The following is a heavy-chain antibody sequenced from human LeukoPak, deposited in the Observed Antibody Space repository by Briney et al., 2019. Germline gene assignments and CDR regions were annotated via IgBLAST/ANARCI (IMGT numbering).Heavy chain of an antibody. CDR3: ARQKRTTVDSWFDY. J-gene: IGHJ4*02. CDR2: ISPVVGTA. V-gene: IGHV1-69*05. CDR1: GGTFSSYA. Sequence: ASVKVSCKASGGTFSSYAISWVRQAPGQGLEWMGRISPVVGTADYAQNFQGRVTITTDESTSSAYMELSSLRSEDTAVYYCARQKRTTVDSWFDYWGQGTLVTVSS. D-gene: IGHD4-23*01.